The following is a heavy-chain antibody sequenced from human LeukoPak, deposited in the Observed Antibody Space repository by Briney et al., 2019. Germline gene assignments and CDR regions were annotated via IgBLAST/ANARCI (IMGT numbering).Heavy chain of an antibody. D-gene: IGHD3-10*01. CDR2: IYYSGST. Sequence: KPSETLSLTCTVSGGSISSYYWSWIRQPPGKGLEWIGYIYYSGSTNYNPSLKSRVTISVDTSKNQFSLKLSSVTAADTAVYYCARDRGNTMVRGPVDYWGQGTLVTVSS. CDR3: ARDRGNTMVRGPVDY. J-gene: IGHJ4*02. V-gene: IGHV4-59*01. CDR1: GGSISSYY.